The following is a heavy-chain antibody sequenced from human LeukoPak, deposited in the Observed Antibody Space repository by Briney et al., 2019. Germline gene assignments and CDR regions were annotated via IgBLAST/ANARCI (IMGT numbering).Heavy chain of an antibody. D-gene: IGHD3-3*01. CDR3: ARARRDSGYYKVDY. CDR1: GFTFSSYA. V-gene: IGHV4-34*01. J-gene: IGHJ4*02. Sequence: GSLRLSCAASGFTFSSYAMSWIRQPPGKGLEWIGEINHSGSANYNPSPKSRVTLSIDKSKNQFSLNLNSVTAADTAVYYCARARRDSGYYKVDYWGQGTLVTVSS. CDR2: INHSGSA.